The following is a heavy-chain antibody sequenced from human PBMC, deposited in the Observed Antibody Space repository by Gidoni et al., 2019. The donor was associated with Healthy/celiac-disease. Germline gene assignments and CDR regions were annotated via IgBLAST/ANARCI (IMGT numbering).Heavy chain of an antibody. V-gene: IGHV3-9*01. CDR3: AKDIRGALDY. D-gene: IGHD1-26*01. Sequence: EVQLVESGGGLVQPGRSLRLSCAASGFTFDDYAMHWVRQAPGKGLEWVSGISWNSGSIGYADSVKGRFTISRDNAKNSLYLQMNSLRAEDTALYYCAKDIRGALDYWGQGTLVTVSS. CDR2: ISWNSGSI. J-gene: IGHJ4*02. CDR1: GFTFDDYA.